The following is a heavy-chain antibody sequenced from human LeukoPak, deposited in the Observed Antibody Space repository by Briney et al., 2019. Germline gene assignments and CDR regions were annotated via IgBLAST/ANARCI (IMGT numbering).Heavy chain of an antibody. J-gene: IGHJ4*02. CDR3: ARDRSAYDSSGYPFDY. D-gene: IGHD3-22*01. CDR1: GFTFSSYW. V-gene: IGHV3-7*01. Sequence: GGSLRLSCAASGFTFSSYWMSWVRQAPGKGLEWVANIKQDGSEKYYVDSVKGRFTISRDNAKNSPYLQMNSLRAEDTAVYYCARDRSAYDSSGYPFDYWGQGTLVTVSS. CDR2: IKQDGSEK.